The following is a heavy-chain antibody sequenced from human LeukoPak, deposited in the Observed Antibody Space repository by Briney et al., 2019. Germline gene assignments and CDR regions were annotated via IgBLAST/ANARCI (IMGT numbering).Heavy chain of an antibody. V-gene: IGHV4-59*08. J-gene: IGHJ4*02. Sequence: SETLSLTFTVSGGSISNYYWNWIRQPPGKGLEWLGYVYYNGITYYSHSLKSRITISIDASKTQFSLRLRSVAAADTAVYYCAKLIRLGGVPLLDFWGQGILVTVSS. CDR2: VYYNGIT. D-gene: IGHD3-16*01. CDR3: AKLIRLGGVPLLDF. CDR1: GGSISNYY.